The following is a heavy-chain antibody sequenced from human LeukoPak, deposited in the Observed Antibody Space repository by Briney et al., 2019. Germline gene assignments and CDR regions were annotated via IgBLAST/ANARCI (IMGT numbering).Heavy chain of an antibody. V-gene: IGHV3-73*01. CDR2: IRSKANSYAT. Sequence: PGGSLRLSCAASGFTFSGSAMHWVRQASGKGLEWVGRIRSKANSYATAYAASVKGRFTISRDDSKNTAYLQMNSLKTEDTAVYYCTRNENYYDSSGHGGLPSYYYMDVWGKGTTVTVSS. J-gene: IGHJ6*03. CDR3: TRNENYYDSSGHGGLPSYYYMDV. CDR1: GFTFSGSA. D-gene: IGHD3-22*01.